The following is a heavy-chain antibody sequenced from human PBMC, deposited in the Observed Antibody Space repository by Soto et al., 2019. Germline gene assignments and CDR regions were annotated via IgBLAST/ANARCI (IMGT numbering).Heavy chain of an antibody. D-gene: IGHD1-26*01. J-gene: IGHJ4*02. CDR1: GYTFTSYY. Sequence: ASVKVSCKACGYTFTSYYMHWVRQAPGQGLEWMGWINPNSGGTNYAQKFQGRVTMTRDTSISTAYMELSRLRSDDTAVYYCARDWGGRYPFDYWCQGTLVTVSS. V-gene: IGHV1-2*02. CDR3: ARDWGGRYPFDY. CDR2: INPNSGGT.